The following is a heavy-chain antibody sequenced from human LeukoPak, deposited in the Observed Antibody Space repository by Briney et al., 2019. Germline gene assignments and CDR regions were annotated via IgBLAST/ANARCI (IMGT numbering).Heavy chain of an antibody. CDR3: ARVSPGYGDAFDI. J-gene: IGHJ3*02. Sequence: PGRSLRLSCAASGFTFSWYGMHWVRQAPGKGLEYVSAISSNGGSTYYANSVKGRFTISRDNSKNTLYLQMGSLRAEDMAVYYCARVSPGYGDAFDIWGQGTMVTVSS. V-gene: IGHV3-64*01. D-gene: IGHD1-1*01. CDR1: GFTFSWYG. CDR2: ISSNGGST.